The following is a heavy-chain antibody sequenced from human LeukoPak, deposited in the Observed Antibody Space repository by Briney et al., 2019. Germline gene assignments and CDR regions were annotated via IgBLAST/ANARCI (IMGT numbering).Heavy chain of an antibody. CDR2: ISSSNSYI. Sequence: GGSLILSCAASGFTFSSYSMNWVRQAPGKGLEWVSSISSSNSYIYNADSVKGRFTISRDNAKNSLYLQMNSLRAEDTAVYYCARDQGLLVVAGRFGYWGQGTLVTVSS. CDR1: GFTFSSYS. V-gene: IGHV3-21*01. D-gene: IGHD6-19*01. J-gene: IGHJ4*02. CDR3: ARDQGLLVVAGRFGY.